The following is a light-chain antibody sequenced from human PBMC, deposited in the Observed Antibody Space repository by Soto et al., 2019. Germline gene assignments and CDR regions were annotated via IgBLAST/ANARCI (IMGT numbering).Light chain of an antibody. CDR2: KAS. CDR1: ENIGVW. Sequence: DIQITQSPSTRSASVGDRVTISCRASENIGVWLALYQQKPGKAPKLLIYKASSLQSGVPSRFSGGGSGTEFTLTISSLQPDDFATYYCQQYHTYSWTLGQGTKV. V-gene: IGKV1-5*03. CDR3: QQYHTYSWT. J-gene: IGKJ1*01.